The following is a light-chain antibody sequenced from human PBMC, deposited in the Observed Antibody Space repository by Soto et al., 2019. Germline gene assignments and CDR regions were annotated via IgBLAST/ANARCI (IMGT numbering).Light chain of an antibody. V-gene: IGLV2-11*01. CDR1: SSDVGCYNY. CDR3: CSYAGSYTWV. Sequence: QSVLTQPRSVSGSPGQSVTISCTGTSSDVGCYNYVSWYQQHPGKAPKLMIYDVSKRPSGVPDRFSGSKSGNTASLTISGLQAEDEADYYCCSYAGSYTWVFGGGTKVTVL. CDR2: DVS. J-gene: IGLJ3*02.